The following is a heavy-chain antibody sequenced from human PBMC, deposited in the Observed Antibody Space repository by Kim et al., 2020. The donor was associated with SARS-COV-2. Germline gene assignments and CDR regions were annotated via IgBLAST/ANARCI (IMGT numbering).Heavy chain of an antibody. V-gene: IGHV3-11*04. CDR3: ARRYFLDYYGMDV. J-gene: IGHJ6*02. D-gene: IGHD3-9*01. Sequence: ADSVKGPFTISGDNAKNSLYRQMNSLRAEDTAVYYCARRYFLDYYGMDVWGQGTTVTVSS.